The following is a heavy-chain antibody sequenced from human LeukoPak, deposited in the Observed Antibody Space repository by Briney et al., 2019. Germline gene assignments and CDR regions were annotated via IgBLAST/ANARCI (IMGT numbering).Heavy chain of an antibody. D-gene: IGHD7-27*01. CDR1: GFTSSGYW. CDR2: INSDGRST. CDR3: ARVNTHWGVDY. J-gene: IGHJ4*02. Sequence: GGSLRLSCAASGFTSSGYWMYWVRQVPGKGLVWLSQINSDGRSTNYADSVKGRFTISRDNAKNTLYLQMNNLRAEDTAVYYCARVNTHWGVDYWGQGTLVTVSS. V-gene: IGHV3-74*01.